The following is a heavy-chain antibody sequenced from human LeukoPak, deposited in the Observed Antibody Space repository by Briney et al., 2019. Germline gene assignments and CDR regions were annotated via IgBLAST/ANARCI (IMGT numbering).Heavy chain of an antibody. CDR3: ARDGPLSLGSGTIIAR. J-gene: IGHJ4*02. V-gene: IGHV4-61*02. D-gene: IGHD1-1*01. CDR1: GGSISSGSYY. CDR2: IYTSGST. Sequence: PSETLSLTCTVSGGSISSGSYYWSWIRQPAGKGLEWIGRIYTSGSTNYNPSLKSRVTISVDTSKNQFSLKLSSVTAADTAVYYCARDGPLSLGSGTIIARWGQGTLVTVSS.